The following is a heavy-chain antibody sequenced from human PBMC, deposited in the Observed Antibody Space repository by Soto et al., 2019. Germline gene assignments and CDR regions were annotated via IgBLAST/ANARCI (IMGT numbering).Heavy chain of an antibody. D-gene: IGHD3-22*01. CDR3: AXVFYTDSSGYPRPIFDS. Sequence: PSETLSLTCVVSSGSITYYSWTWIRRPAGKGLEWIGLIYSSGTTSYNPSLESRVTMSLDTSKKSFSLELTSVTAADTAVYYCAXVFYTDSSGYPRPIFDSWVPGTLVTVSS. CDR1: SGSITYYS. CDR2: IYSSGTT. J-gene: IGHJ4*02. V-gene: IGHV4-4*07.